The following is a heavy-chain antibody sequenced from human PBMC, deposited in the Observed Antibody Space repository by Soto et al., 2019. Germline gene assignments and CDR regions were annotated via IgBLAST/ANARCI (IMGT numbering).Heavy chain of an antibody. D-gene: IGHD5-12*01. CDR3: ARARSGYNIDAFDI. J-gene: IGHJ3*02. CDR1: GGSISGYF. V-gene: IGHV4-59*01. Sequence: SETLSLTCTVSGGSISGYFWTWIRQPPGKGLDWVGYIYFSGITNYNPSLKSRVSLLVDTSKNYFSLSLNSVTAADTAVYYCARARSGYNIDAFDIWGQGKMVTVSS. CDR2: IYFSGIT.